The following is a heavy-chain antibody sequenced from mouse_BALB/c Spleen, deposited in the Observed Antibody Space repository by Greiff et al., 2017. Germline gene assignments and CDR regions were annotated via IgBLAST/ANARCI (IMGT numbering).Heavy chain of an antibody. J-gene: IGHJ2*01. CDR1: GFTFSSYA. Sequence: EVKLMESGGGLVKPGGSLKLSCAASGFTFSSYAMFWVRQTPEKRLEWVASISSGGSTYYPDSVKGRFTISRDNARNILYLQMSSLRSEDTAMYYCARKDYRYPYYFDYWGQGTTLTVSS. CDR3: ARKDYRYPYYFDY. CDR2: ISSGGST. V-gene: IGHV5-6-5*01. D-gene: IGHD2-14*01.